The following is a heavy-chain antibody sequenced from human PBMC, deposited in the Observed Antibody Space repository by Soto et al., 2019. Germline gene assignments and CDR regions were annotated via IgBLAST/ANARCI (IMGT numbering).Heavy chain of an antibody. J-gene: IGHJ6*02. CDR2: IIPIFGTA. CDR3: ATRYTAMDPYYYYGMAV. CDR1: GGTFSSYA. D-gene: IGHD5-18*01. Sequence: SVKVSCKASGGTFSSYAISWVRQAPGQGLEWMGGIIPIFGTANYAQKFQGRVTITADESTSTAYMELSSLRSEDTAVYYCATRYTAMDPYYYYGMAVWGQGTTVTVSS. V-gene: IGHV1-69*13.